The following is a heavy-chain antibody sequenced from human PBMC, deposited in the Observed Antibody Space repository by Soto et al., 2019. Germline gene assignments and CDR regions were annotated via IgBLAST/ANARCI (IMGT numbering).Heavy chain of an antibody. J-gene: IGHJ1*01. Sequence: SVKVSFKASRYLFTAYSMHWVRLAPGQGLEWMGVVNPSGGSTKYAQNFQGRVTMTRDTSTTTIYMELSSLRSDDTAIYYCAREENCSGGTCYSEYFHRWGQGTLVTVSS. CDR1: RYLFTAYS. D-gene: IGHD2-15*01. CDR3: AREENCSGGTCYSEYFHR. V-gene: IGHV1-46*01. CDR2: VNPSGGST.